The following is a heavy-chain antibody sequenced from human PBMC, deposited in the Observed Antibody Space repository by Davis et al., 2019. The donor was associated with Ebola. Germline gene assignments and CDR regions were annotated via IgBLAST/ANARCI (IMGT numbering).Heavy chain of an antibody. V-gene: IGHV4-39*01. CDR3: ARQDWSGYSLRHWLDP. Sequence: SETLSLTCTVSGGSIISSSSYWGWIRQPPRKGLEWIGSIYYSGITYYNPSLKSRVTISVDTSKNQFSLKLRSVTAADTAVYYCARQDWSGYSLRHWLDPWGRGTLVTVSS. D-gene: IGHD3-3*01. J-gene: IGHJ5*02. CDR2: IYYSGIT. CDR1: GGSIISSSSY.